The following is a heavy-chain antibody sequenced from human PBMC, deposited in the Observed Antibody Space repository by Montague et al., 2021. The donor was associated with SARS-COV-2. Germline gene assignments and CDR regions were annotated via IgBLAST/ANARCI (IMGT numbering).Heavy chain of an antibody. V-gene: IGHV4-4*02. CDR2: ISHSGGT. D-gene: IGHD3-9*01. Sequence: SETLSLTCAVSGGSISSGTWWSWVRQPPGKGLEWIGEISHSGGTNYNPSLKSRVTISVDKSKNQFSLNLTSVTAADTAVYYCARHSSDIWGYCWFDPWGQGTLVTVSS. J-gene: IGHJ5*02. CDR3: ARHSSDIWGYCWFDP. CDR1: GGSISSGTW.